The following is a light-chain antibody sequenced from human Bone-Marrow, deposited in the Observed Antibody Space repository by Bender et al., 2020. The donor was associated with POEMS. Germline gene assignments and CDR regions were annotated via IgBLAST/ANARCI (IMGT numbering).Light chain of an antibody. CDR3: ATWDDSLNGWV. CDR1: SSKFGSYP. J-gene: IGLJ3*02. V-gene: IGLV1-44*01. CDR2: NNS. Sequence: QSVLTQPPSASGTPGQRVTISCSGSSSKFGSYPVNWYQQLPGAAPKLVIFNNSQRPSGVPDRFSGYNSGTSASLAISGVLSDDEADFYCATWDDSLNGWVFGGGTKLTVL.